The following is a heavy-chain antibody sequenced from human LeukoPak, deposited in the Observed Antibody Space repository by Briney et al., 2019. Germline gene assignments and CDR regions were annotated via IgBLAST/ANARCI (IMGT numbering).Heavy chain of an antibody. CDR1: DDSITIYY. J-gene: IGHJ3*02. Sequence: PSETLSLTCTVSDDSITIYYWSWIRQPPGKGLEWIGYVYYSGTTNYNPSLKSRVTISVDTSKNQFSLKLSSVTAADTAVYYCASDYGDYEGAFDIWGQGTMVTVSS. D-gene: IGHD4-17*01. CDR2: VYYSGTT. V-gene: IGHV4-59*01. CDR3: ASDYGDYEGAFDI.